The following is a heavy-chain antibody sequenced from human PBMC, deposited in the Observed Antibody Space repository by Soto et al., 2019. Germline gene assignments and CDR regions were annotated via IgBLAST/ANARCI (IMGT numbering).Heavy chain of an antibody. CDR2: MSPDSAYI. J-gene: IGHJ4*02. Sequence: GSLRLSCAASVFTFISYSMNLVRQAPGKGLEWVSSMSPDSAYIYYADSMKGRFTISRDNAKSSLYLQLDSLRAEDTAVYYCARGGTADPFDFWGQGTLVTVSS. CDR1: VFTFISYS. CDR3: ARGGTADPFDF. V-gene: IGHV3-21*01.